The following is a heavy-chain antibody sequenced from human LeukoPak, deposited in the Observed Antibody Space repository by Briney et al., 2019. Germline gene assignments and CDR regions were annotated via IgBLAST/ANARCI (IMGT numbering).Heavy chain of an antibody. CDR1: GGSISSGGYY. Sequence: PSETLSLTRTVSGGSISSGGYYWSWIRQHPGKGLEWIGYIYYSGSTYYNPSLKSRVTISVDTSKNQFSLKLSSVTAADTAVYYCARERYCSGGSCYPNQYYFDYWGQGTLVTVSS. D-gene: IGHD2-15*01. CDR3: ARERYCSGGSCYPNQYYFDY. CDR2: IYYSGST. V-gene: IGHV4-31*03. J-gene: IGHJ4*02.